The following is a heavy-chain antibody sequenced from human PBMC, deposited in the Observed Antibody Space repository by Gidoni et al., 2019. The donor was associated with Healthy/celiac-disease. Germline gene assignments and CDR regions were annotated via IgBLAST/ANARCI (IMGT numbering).Heavy chain of an antibody. D-gene: IGHD6-13*01. CDR3: ARDGRGSSWQTYFDY. Sequence: EVQLVESGGGLVKPGGSLRLSWTASGFPSSSSSMNWVRQAPGKGLEWVSSISSSRSYISYADSVKGRSTIPRDNAKNSLYLQMNSLRAEDTAVYYCARDGRGSSWQTYFDYWGQGTLVTVSS. V-gene: IGHV3-21*01. CDR2: ISSSRSYI. J-gene: IGHJ4*02. CDR1: GFPSSSSS.